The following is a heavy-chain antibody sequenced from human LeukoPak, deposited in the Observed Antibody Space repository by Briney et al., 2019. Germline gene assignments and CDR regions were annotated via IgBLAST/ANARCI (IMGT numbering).Heavy chain of an antibody. D-gene: IGHD6-13*01. Sequence: PGGSLRLSCAASGFTFSSYAMHWVRQAPGKGLEWVAVISYDGSNKYYADSVKGRFTISRDNSKNTLYLQMNSLRAEDTAVYYCARDRMQQLVYIYYYYYYMDVWGKGTTVTVSS. CDR2: ISYDGSNK. CDR3: ARDRMQQLVYIYYYYYYMDV. V-gene: IGHV3-30*04. J-gene: IGHJ6*03. CDR1: GFTFSSYA.